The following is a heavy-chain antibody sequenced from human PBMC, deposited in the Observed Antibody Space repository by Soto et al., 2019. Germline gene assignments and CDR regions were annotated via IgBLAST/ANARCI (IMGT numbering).Heavy chain of an antibody. J-gene: IGHJ4*02. D-gene: IGHD1-26*01. CDR1: AFTFSSYA. Sequence: GGSLRLSCAASAFTFSSYAMAWVRQAPGKGLEWVSSIGGSGGDISYADSVKGRFTISRDNSKNTLYLQMDSLRAEDTAIYYCAKKYRGTYPFDYWGQGTLVTVSS. V-gene: IGHV3-23*01. CDR3: AKKYRGTYPFDY. CDR2: IGGSGGDI.